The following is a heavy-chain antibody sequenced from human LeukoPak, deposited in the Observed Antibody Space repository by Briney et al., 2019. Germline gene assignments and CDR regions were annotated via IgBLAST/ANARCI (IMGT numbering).Heavy chain of an antibody. CDR2: VYSGGST. CDR1: GVTVSSSY. J-gene: IGHJ4*02. D-gene: IGHD1-14*01. Sequence: GGSLRLSCAASGVTVSSSYMSWVRQAPGKGLEWVSIVYSGGSTYNADSVKGRFTISRDNSKNTLYVQMNSLRAEDTAVYYCARVAPDGYFDYWGQGALVTVSS. CDR3: ARVAPDGYFDY. V-gene: IGHV3-53*01.